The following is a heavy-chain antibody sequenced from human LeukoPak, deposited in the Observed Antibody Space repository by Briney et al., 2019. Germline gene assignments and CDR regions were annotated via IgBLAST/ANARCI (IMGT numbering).Heavy chain of an antibody. CDR1: GGSISSYY. CDR2: IYYSGST. V-gene: IGHV4-59*01. CDR3: ARDCGGDCYQNDWYFDL. Sequence: SETLSLTCTVSGGSISSYYWSWIRRPPGKGLEWIGYIYYSGSTNYNPSLKSRVTISVDTSKNQFSLKLSSVTAADTAVYYCARDCGGDCYQNDWYFDLWGRGTLVTVSS. J-gene: IGHJ2*01. D-gene: IGHD2-21*02.